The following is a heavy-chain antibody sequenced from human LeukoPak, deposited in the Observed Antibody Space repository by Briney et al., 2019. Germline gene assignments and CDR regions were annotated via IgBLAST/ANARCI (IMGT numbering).Heavy chain of an antibody. D-gene: IGHD4/OR15-4a*01. CDR3: ARDPGGAKFDY. J-gene: IGHJ4*02. CDR2: IYSGGST. V-gene: IGHV3-53*01. Sequence: GGSLRLSCAASGFTVSRNYMSWVRQAPGKGLEWVSVIYSGGSTAYADSVKGRFTISRDNSKNTLYLQLNSLRAEDTAVFYCARDPGGAKFDYWGQGTLVTVSS. CDR1: GFTVSRNY.